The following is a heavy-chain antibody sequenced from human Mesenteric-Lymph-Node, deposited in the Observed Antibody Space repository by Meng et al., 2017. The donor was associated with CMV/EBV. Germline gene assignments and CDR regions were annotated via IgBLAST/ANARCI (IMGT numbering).Heavy chain of an antibody. CDR1: GFTFSSYS. Sequence: GESLKISCAASGFTFSSYSMNWVRQAPGKGLEWVSSISSSSSYIYYADSVKGRFTISRDNAKNSLYLQMNSLRAEDTAVYYCARDQDFWSGCFDYWGQETLVTVSS. CDR3: ARDQDFWSGCFDY. D-gene: IGHD3-3*01. J-gene: IGHJ4*02. CDR2: ISSSSSYI. V-gene: IGHV3-21*01.